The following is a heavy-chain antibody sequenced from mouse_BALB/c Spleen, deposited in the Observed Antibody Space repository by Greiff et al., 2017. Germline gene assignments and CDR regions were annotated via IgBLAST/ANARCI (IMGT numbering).Heavy chain of an antibody. D-gene: IGHD2-14*01. Sequence: EVQGVESGPELVKPGASVKMSCKASGYTFTSYVMHWVKQKPGQGLEWIGYINPYNDGTKYNEKFKGKATLTSDKSSSTAYMELSSLTSEDSAVYYCARAVRGWYFDVWGAGTTVTVSS. CDR2: INPYNDGT. CDR3: ARAVRGWYFDV. CDR1: GYTFTSYV. V-gene: IGHV1-14*01. J-gene: IGHJ1*01.